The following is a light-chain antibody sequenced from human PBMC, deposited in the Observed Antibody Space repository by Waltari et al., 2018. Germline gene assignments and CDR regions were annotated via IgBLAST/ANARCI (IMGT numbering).Light chain of an antibody. CDR3: NSRDSSGNHLKV. CDR2: GKN. J-gene: IGLJ3*02. Sequence: SSELTQDPAVSVALGQTVRITCQGDSLRSYYASWYQQKPGQAPVLVIYGKNNRPSGIPDRFSGSSSGNTASWTITGAQAEDEADYYCNSRDSSGNHLKVFGGGTKLTVL. V-gene: IGLV3-19*01. CDR1: SLRSYY.